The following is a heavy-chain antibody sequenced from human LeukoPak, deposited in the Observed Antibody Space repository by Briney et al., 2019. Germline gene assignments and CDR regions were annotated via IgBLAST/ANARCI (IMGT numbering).Heavy chain of an antibody. Sequence: AGGSLRLSCAASGFTFSSCAMSWVRQAPGKGLEWVSAISGSGGRTYYADSVKGRFTISRDNSMDTLYLQMNSLRADDTAVYYCAKGARWELPLDYWGQGTLVTVSS. CDR3: AKGARWELPLDY. V-gene: IGHV3-23*01. CDR1: GFTFSSCA. D-gene: IGHD1-26*01. CDR2: ISGSGGRT. J-gene: IGHJ4*02.